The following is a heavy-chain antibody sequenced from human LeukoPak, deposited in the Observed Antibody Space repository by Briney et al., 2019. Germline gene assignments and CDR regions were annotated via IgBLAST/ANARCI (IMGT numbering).Heavy chain of an antibody. CDR3: ARHVPTLALPAFDY. J-gene: IGHJ4*02. CDR1: GGSISSYY. V-gene: IGHV4-59*08. CDR2: IYYSGST. D-gene: IGHD1-26*01. Sequence: SETLSLTCTVSGGSISSYYRSWIRQPPGKGLEWIGYIYYSGSTNYNPSLKSRVTISVDTSKNQFSLKLSSVTAADTAVYYCARHVPTLALPAFDYWGQGTLVTVSS.